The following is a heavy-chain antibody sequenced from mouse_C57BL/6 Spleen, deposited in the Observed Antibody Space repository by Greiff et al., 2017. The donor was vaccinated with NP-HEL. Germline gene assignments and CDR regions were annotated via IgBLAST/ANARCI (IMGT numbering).Heavy chain of an antibody. Sequence: VQLQQSGPELVKPGASVKISCKASGYAFSSSWMNWVKQRPGKGLEWIGRIYPGDGDTNYNGKFKGKATLTADKSSSTAYMQLSSLTSEDSAVYFCARSIYYDYPFAYWGKGTLVTVSA. D-gene: IGHD2-4*01. CDR1: GYAFSSSW. J-gene: IGHJ3*01. CDR3: ARSIYYDYPFAY. CDR2: IYPGDGDT. V-gene: IGHV1-82*01.